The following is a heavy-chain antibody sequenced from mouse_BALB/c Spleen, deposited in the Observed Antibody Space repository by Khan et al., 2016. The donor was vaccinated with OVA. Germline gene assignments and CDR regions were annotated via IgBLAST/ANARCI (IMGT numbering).Heavy chain of an antibody. D-gene: IGHD2-4*01. CDR1: GFSLTTYG. CDR3: ARNYDYDEGLAY. V-gene: IGHV2-2*02. CDR2: IWSGGST. Sequence: VQLQQSGPGLVQPSQSLSITCTVSGFSLTTYGVHWVRQSPGKGLEWLGVIWSGGSTDYNAALISRLSISKDNSKSQVFFKMNSLQANDTAIYYCARNYDYDEGLAYRGQGTLVTVSA. J-gene: IGHJ3*01.